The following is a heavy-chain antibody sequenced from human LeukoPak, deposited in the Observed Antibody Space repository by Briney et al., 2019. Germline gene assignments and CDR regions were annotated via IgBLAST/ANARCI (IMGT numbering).Heavy chain of an antibody. CDR1: GFTFSSYW. D-gene: IGHD2-2*02. J-gene: IGHJ5*02. Sequence: GGSLRLSCATSGFTFSSYWMSWVRQAPGKGLEGVANINQDGSEKYYVASVKGRFTISRDNARNSLYLQMNSLRAEDTAVYYCARYCRSTSCYRPPLTSWGQGTLVTVS. CDR2: INQDGSEK. V-gene: IGHV3-7*01. CDR3: ARYCRSTSCYRPPLTS.